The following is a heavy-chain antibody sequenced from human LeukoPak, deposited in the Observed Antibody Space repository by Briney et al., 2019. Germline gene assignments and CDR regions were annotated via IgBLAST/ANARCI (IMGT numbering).Heavy chain of an antibody. Sequence: SETLSLTCAVYGGSFSGYYWSWIRQPPGKGLEWIGEINRSGSTNYNPSLKSRVTISVDTSKNQFSLKLSSVTAADTAVYYCARERSVWGSYRPYNWFDPWGQGTLVTVSS. CDR3: ARERSVWGSYRPYNWFDP. D-gene: IGHD3-16*02. CDR2: INRSGST. V-gene: IGHV4-34*01. J-gene: IGHJ5*02. CDR1: GGSFSGYY.